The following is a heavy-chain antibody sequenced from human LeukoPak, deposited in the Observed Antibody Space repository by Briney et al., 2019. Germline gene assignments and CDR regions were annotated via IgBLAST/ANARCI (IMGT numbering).Heavy chain of an antibody. Sequence: EASVKVSCKASGYTFTSYGISWLRQAPGEGLEWMGWISAYNGNTNYAQKLQGRVTMTTDTSTSTAYMELRSLRSDDTAVYYCARSDSSGYYPYDYWGQGTLVTVSS. CDR3: ARSDSSGYYPYDY. D-gene: IGHD3-22*01. CDR2: ISAYNGNT. CDR1: GYTFTSYG. V-gene: IGHV1-18*01. J-gene: IGHJ4*02.